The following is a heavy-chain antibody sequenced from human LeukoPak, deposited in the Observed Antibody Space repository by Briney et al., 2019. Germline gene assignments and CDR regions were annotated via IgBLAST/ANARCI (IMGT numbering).Heavy chain of an antibody. Sequence: GASVKVSCKASGYTFTGYYIHWVRQAPGQGLEWMGWIKPNSGDTNYAQKFQGRVTMTRDTSISTVYMELSRLRFDDTAVYYCARDSSSLFDYWGQGTLVTVSS. D-gene: IGHD6-6*01. CDR2: IKPNSGDT. J-gene: IGHJ4*02. V-gene: IGHV1-2*02. CDR1: GYTFTGYY. CDR3: ARDSSSLFDY.